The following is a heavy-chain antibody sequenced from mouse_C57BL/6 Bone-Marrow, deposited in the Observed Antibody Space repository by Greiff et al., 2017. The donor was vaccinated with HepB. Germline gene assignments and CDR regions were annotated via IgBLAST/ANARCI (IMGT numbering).Heavy chain of an antibody. Sequence: QVQLQQPGAELVRPGTSVKLSCKASGYTFTSYWMHWVKQRPGQGLEWIGVIDPSDSYTNYNQKFKGKATLTVDTSSSTAYMQLSSLTSEDSAVYYCARPLRYYGSSGCYFDYWGQGTTLTVSS. CDR3: ARPLRYYGSSGCYFDY. CDR2: IDPSDSYT. J-gene: IGHJ2*01. CDR1: GYTFTSYW. D-gene: IGHD1-1*01. V-gene: IGHV1-59*01.